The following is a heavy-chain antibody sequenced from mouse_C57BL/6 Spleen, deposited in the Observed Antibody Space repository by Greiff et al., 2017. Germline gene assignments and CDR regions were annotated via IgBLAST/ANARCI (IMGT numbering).Heavy chain of an antibody. CDR3: ARHLLWLREDYLDY. CDR2: IYPRGGST. V-gene: IGHV1-85*01. CDR1: GYTFTSYD. D-gene: IGHD2-2*01. Sequence: QVQLQQSGPELVKPGASVKLSCKASGYTFTSYDINWVKQRPGQGLEWIGWIYPRGGSTKYNEKFKGKATLTVDTSSSTAYMELHSLTSEDSAVXFGARHLLWLREDYLDYWGQGTTLTVSS. J-gene: IGHJ2*01.